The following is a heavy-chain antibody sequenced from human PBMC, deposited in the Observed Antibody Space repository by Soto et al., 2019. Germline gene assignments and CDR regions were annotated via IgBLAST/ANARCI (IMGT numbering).Heavy chain of an antibody. CDR3: ARGYDGSGNYYNPTRGMDV. CDR2: IYYSGST. J-gene: IGHJ6*02. CDR1: GGSISSGGYY. Sequence: QVQLQESGPGLVKPSQTLSPTCTISGGSISSGGYYWSWIRQHPGKGLEWIGYIYYSGSTYYNPAYMSRVTRSEYKSTNQCPLTLSSVTSEDTAVYWCARGYDGSGNYYNPTRGMDVWGQGTTVTVSS. D-gene: IGHD3-10*01. V-gene: IGHV4-31*03.